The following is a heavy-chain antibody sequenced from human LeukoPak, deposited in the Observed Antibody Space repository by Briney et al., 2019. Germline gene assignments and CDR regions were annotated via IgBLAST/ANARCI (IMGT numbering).Heavy chain of an antibody. CDR2: ISSSSSYI. CDR3: ARQAPGVRDSPYYYYYMDV. V-gene: IGHV3-21*01. CDR1: GFTFSSYS. J-gene: IGHJ6*03. Sequence: GGSLRLSCAASGFTFSSYSMNWVRQAPGKGLEWVSSISSSSSYIYYADSVKGRFTISRDDAKNSLYLQMNSLRAEDTAVYYCARQAPGVRDSPYYYYYMDVWGKGTTVTVSS. D-gene: IGHD3-3*01.